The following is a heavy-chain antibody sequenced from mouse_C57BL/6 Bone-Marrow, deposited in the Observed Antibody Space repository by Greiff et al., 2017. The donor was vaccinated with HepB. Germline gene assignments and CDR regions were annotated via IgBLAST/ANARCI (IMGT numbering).Heavy chain of an antibody. Sequence: QVQLQQSGAELARPGASVKLSCKASGYTFTSYGISWVKQRAGQGLEWIGEIYPRSGNTYYNEKFKGKATLTADKSSSTAYMELRSLTSEDSAVYFCAREMLGRAMDYWGQGTSVTVSS. V-gene: IGHV1-81*01. D-gene: IGHD4-1*01. CDR3: AREMLGRAMDY. CDR1: GYTFTSYG. CDR2: IYPRSGNT. J-gene: IGHJ4*01.